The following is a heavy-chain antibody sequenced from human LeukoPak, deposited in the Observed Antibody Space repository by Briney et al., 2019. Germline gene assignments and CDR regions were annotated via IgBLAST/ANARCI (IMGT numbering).Heavy chain of an antibody. CDR3: ARGRGGGTWNV. V-gene: IGHV4-61*01. D-gene: IGHD3-16*01. CDR1: GASFSSGSHY. CDR2: IYYRGPT. Sequence: SETLSLTCTVSGASFSSGSHYWNWIRQSPGRGLEWIGHIYYRGPTNYTPSLKSRVTISVDTSMNQFSLRLTSVTAADTAKYYCARGRGGGTWNVWGQGTTVTVSS. J-gene: IGHJ6*02.